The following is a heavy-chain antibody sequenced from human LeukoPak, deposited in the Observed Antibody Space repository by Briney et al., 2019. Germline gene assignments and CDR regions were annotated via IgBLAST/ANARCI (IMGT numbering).Heavy chain of an antibody. CDR3: ARDYGAYYYDSSGYSYRN. D-gene: IGHD3-22*01. Sequence: ASVKVSCKASGYTFTSYGISWVRQAPGQGLEWMGWISAYNGNTNYAQKLQGRVTMTTDTSTSTAYMGLSSLRSEDTAVYYCARDYGAYYYDSSGYSYRNWGQGTLVTVSS. CDR2: ISAYNGNT. J-gene: IGHJ4*02. V-gene: IGHV1-18*01. CDR1: GYTFTSYG.